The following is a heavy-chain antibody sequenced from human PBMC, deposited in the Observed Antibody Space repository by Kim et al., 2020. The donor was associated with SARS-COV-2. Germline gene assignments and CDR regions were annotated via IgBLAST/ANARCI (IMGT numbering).Heavy chain of an antibody. CDR3: AKDKDYHGSGSLLRPLDD. V-gene: IGHV3-30*18. D-gene: IGHD3-10*01. CDR2: ISYDGSNN. Sequence: GGSLRLSCAASGFTFSSYGMHWVRQAPGKGLEWVAVISYDGSNNYYADSVKGRFTISRDNSKNTLYLQMNSLRAEDTAVYYCAKDKDYHGSGSLLRPLDDWGQGTLVTVSS. J-gene: IGHJ4*02. CDR1: GFTFSSYG.